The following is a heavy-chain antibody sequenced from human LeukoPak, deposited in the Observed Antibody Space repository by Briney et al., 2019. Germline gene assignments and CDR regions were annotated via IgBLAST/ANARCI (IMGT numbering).Heavy chain of an antibody. CDR3: ARDSGDLWFGERINNWFDP. CDR1: GGSISSGDYY. V-gene: IGHV4-30-4*01. D-gene: IGHD3-10*01. J-gene: IGHJ5*02. Sequence: SETLSLTCTVSGGSISSGDYYWSWIRQPPGTGLEWIGYIYYSGSTCHNPSLKSRVTISVDTSKNQFSLKLSSVTAADTAVYYCARDSGDLWFGERINNWFDPWGQGTLVTVSS. CDR2: IYYSGST.